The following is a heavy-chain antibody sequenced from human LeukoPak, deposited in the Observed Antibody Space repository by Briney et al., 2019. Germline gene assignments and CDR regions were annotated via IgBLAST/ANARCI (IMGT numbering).Heavy chain of an antibody. V-gene: IGHV3-23*01. J-gene: IGHJ6*03. CDR3: AKALVVNYYNFYYYMDV. D-gene: IGHD3-22*01. CDR2: LSGSGVST. CDR1: GFTFSDYA. Sequence: PGGSLRLSCAASGFTFSDYAMSWVRQAPGKGLEWVSGLSGSGVSTYYADSVKGRFTISRDNSKNTLYLQMNSLRAEDAAVYHCAKALVVNYYNFYYYMDVWGKGTTVTVSS.